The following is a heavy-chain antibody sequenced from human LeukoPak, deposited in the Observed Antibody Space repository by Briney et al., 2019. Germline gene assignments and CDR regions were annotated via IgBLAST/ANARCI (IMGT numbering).Heavy chain of an antibody. CDR1: GGSISSYY. Sequence: SETLSLTCTVSGGSISSYYWSWIRQPPGKGLEWIGYIYYSGSTNYNPSLKSRVTISVDKSKNQFSLKLSSVTAADTAVYYCARGGAAAGTDWFDPWGQGTLVTVSS. J-gene: IGHJ5*02. CDR3: ARGGAAAGTDWFDP. CDR2: IYYSGST. D-gene: IGHD6-13*01. V-gene: IGHV4-59*12.